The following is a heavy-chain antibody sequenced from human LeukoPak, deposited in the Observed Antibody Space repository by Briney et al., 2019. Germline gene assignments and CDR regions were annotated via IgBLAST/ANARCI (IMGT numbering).Heavy chain of an antibody. J-gene: IGHJ3*02. CDR2: IYRGGST. V-gene: IGHV3-53*01. CDR3: ARHLSGDDI. D-gene: IGHD4-17*01. Sequence: PGGSLKLSCAAPGFIVSSNYMSWVRQAPGKGLEWVSIIYRGGSTYYSASVKGRFTISRNNSKNTLYLQMNSLRAEDTAVYYCARHLSGDDIWGQGTMVTVSS. CDR1: GFIVSSNY.